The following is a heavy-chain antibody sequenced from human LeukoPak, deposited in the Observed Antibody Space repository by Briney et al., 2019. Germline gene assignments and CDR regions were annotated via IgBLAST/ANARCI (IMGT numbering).Heavy chain of an antibody. D-gene: IGHD6-19*01. Sequence: RASVKVSCKASGYTFSTYGISWVRQASGQGLEWMGWISAYNGNTNYAQKLQGRVTMTTDTSTSTAYMELRSLRSDDTAVYYCARYTSGRLNPGFYHYYMDVWGKGTTVTVSS. CDR3: ARYTSGRLNPGFYHYYMDV. J-gene: IGHJ6*03. CDR2: ISAYNGNT. CDR1: GYTFSTYG. V-gene: IGHV1-18*01.